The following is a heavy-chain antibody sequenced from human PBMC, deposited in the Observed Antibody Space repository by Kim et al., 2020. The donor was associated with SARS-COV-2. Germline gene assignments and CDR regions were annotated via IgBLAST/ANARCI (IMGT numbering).Heavy chain of an antibody. CDR3: ATQKYYYDSSGYYGYFQH. CDR1: GYSFTSYW. J-gene: IGHJ1*01. D-gene: IGHD3-22*01. CDR2: IYPGDSDT. V-gene: IGHV5-51*01. Sequence: GESLQISCNGSGYSFTSYWIGWVRQMPGKGLEWMGIIYPGDSDTRYSPSFQGQVTISADKSISTAYLQWSSLKASDTAMYYCATQKYYYDSSGYYGYFQHWGQGTLVTVSS.